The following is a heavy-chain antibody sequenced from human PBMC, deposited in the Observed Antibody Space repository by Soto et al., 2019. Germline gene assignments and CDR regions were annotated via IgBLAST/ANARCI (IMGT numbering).Heavy chain of an antibody. CDR1: GYSFTNYW. Sequence: PGESLKISCXGSGYSFTNYWIGWVRQMPGKGLEWMGIINPGDSDTRYSPSFQGQVTISADKSISTAYLHYSSLKASDTAMYYCARRDSSGFPDYWGQGTLVTVSS. J-gene: IGHJ4*02. CDR2: INPGDSDT. V-gene: IGHV5-51*01. D-gene: IGHD3-22*01. CDR3: ARRDSSGFPDY.